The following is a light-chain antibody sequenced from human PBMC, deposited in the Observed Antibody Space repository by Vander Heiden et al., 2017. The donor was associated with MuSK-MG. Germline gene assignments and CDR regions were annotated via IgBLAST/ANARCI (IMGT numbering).Light chain of an antibody. CDR2: AAS. J-gene: IGKJ4*01. CDR1: QSINTY. V-gene: IGKV1-39*01. Sequence: DIQMTQSPSSLSASVGDRITISCRASQSINTYLNWYQQQPGKAPKLLIFAASSLQSGVPSRFSGSGSGTDFTVTITRLQPEDSATYYCQQSDNTPSTFGGGTKVEIK. CDR3: QQSDNTPST.